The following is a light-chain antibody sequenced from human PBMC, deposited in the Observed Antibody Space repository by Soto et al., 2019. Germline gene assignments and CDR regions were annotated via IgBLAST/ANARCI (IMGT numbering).Light chain of an antibody. CDR3: QQRSNWPIT. Sequence: EIVLTQARSTLSLTPLGIATLSCRASQSVSSYLAWYQQKPGQAPRLLIYDASNRATGIPAGFSGSGSGTDFALTISSLEPEDFAVYYCQQRSNWPITFGQGTRLEIK. CDR1: QSVSSY. CDR2: DAS. V-gene: IGKV3-11*01. J-gene: IGKJ5*01.